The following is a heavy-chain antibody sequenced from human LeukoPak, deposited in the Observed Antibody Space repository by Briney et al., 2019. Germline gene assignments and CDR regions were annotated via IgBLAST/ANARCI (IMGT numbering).Heavy chain of an antibody. Sequence: KPSQTLSLTCTVSGASFSSDDHYWNWIRQSPGKGLEWIGSIHPSGILYNNPSLESRLTISKDTSKNQFSLNLNSVTAADTAVYFCSRGLDSRKLGYWGQGTLVTVSS. D-gene: IGHD3-22*01. CDR3: SRGLDSRKLGY. J-gene: IGHJ4*02. CDR1: GASFSSDDHY. CDR2: IHPSGIL. V-gene: IGHV4-31*03.